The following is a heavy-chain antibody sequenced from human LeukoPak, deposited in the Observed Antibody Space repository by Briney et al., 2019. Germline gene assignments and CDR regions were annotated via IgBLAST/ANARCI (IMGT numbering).Heavy chain of an antibody. J-gene: IGHJ5*02. CDR3: ARVFKWANMARWFDP. CDR2: INHSGST. Sequence: PSETLSLTCAVYGGSFSGYYWSWIRQPPGKGLEWIGEINHSGSTYYNPSLKSRVTISVDTSKNQFSLKLSSVTAADTAVYYCARVFKWANMARWFDPWGQGTLVTVSS. D-gene: IGHD3-10*01. V-gene: IGHV4-34*01. CDR1: GGSFSGYY.